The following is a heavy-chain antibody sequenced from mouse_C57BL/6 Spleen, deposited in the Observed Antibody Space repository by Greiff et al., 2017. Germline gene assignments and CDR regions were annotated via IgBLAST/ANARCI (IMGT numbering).Heavy chain of an antibody. D-gene: IGHD1-1*01. CDR3: ARGLFITTVVAGDYYAMDY. J-gene: IGHJ4*01. Sequence: EVMLVESGGGLVKPGGSLKLSCAASGFTFSDYGMHWVRQTPEKGLEWVAYISSGSSTIYYADTVKGRFTISRDNAKNTLFLQMTSLRSEDTAMYYCARGLFITTVVAGDYYAMDYWGQGTSVTVSS. CDR2: ISSGSSTI. V-gene: IGHV5-17*01. CDR1: GFTFSDYG.